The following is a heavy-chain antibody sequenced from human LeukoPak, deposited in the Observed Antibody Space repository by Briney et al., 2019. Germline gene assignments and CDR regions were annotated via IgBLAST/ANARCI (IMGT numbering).Heavy chain of an antibody. Sequence: GGSLRLSCAASGFTFTNYWMHWVRQAPGKGLEWVSYISSSGSTIYYADSVKGRFTISRDNAKNSLYLQMNSLRAEDTAVYYCARDRIAVARFDPWGQGTLVTVSS. CDR1: GFTFTNYW. J-gene: IGHJ5*02. V-gene: IGHV3-48*04. CDR3: ARDRIAVARFDP. D-gene: IGHD6-19*01. CDR2: ISSSGSTI.